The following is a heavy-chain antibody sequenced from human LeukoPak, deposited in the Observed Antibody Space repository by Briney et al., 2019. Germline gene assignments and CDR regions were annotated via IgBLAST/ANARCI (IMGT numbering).Heavy chain of an antibody. CDR3: ARSSYGSNPYWYFDL. V-gene: IGHV6-1*01. CDR1: GDSVSSNSAA. J-gene: IGHJ2*01. CDR2: TYYRSKWYN. Sequence: SSQTLSLTCAISGDSVSSNSAAWNWITQSPSRGLEWLGRTYYRSKWYNDYAVSVKSRITINPDTSKNPFSQQLNSVTPEDTAVYYCARSSYGSNPYWYFDLWGRGTLVTVSS. D-gene: IGHD3-10*01.